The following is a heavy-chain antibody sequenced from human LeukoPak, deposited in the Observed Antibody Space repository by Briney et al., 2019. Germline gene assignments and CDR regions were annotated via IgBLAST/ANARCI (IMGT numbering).Heavy chain of an antibody. D-gene: IGHD6-19*01. V-gene: IGHV3-30-3*01. CDR3: ARDLTWGPYSSGWFADY. CDR2: ISYDGSNK. CDR1: GFTFSSYA. J-gene: IGHJ4*02. Sequence: GGSLRLSCAASGFTFSSYATHWVRQAPGKGLEWVAVISYDGSNKYYADSVKGRFTISRDNSKNTLYLQMNSLRAEDTAVYYCARDLTWGPYSSGWFADYWGQGTLVTVSS.